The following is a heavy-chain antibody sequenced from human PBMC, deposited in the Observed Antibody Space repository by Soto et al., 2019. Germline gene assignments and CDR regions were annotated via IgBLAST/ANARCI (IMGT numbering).Heavy chain of an antibody. CDR1: GGSISSYY. Sequence: SETLSLTCTVSGGSISSYYWSWLRQPPGKGLEWIGYIYYSGTSYNPSLKSRVSISLDTSENQFSLKLSSVTAADTAVYYCARTYDGSGPNSGGYAFDIWGQGTMVT. CDR3: ARTYDGSGPNSGGYAFDI. D-gene: IGHD3-22*01. J-gene: IGHJ3*02. V-gene: IGHV4-59*01. CDR2: IYYSGT.